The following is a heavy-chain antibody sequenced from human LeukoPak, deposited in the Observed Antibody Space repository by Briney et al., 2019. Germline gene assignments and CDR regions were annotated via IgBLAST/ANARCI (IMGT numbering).Heavy chain of an antibody. J-gene: IGHJ3*02. CDR2: IYYSGST. CDR1: GGSISSYY. Sequence: SETLSLTCTVSGGSISSYYWSWIRQPPGKGLEWIGYIYYSGSTNYNPSLKSRVTISVDTSKNQFSLKLSSVTAADTAVYYCARGVGIVVIKGALDIWGQGTMVTVSS. V-gene: IGHV4-59*01. D-gene: IGHD3-22*01. CDR3: ARGVGIVVIKGALDI.